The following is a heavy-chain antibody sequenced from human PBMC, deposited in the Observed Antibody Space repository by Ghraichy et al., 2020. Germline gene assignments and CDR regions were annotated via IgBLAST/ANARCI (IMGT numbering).Heavy chain of an antibody. D-gene: IGHD2-21*02. CDR3: ARAGLAYCGGDCFHALDI. CDR2: IYNSGST. Sequence: SETLSLTCTVSGGSISSYYWSWIRQPPGKGLEWIGYIYNSGSTNYNASLKSRVTISVDTSKNQFSLKLSSVTAADTAVYYCARAGLAYCGGDCFHALDIWGQGTMVTVSS. CDR1: GGSISSYY. J-gene: IGHJ3*02. V-gene: IGHV4-59*01.